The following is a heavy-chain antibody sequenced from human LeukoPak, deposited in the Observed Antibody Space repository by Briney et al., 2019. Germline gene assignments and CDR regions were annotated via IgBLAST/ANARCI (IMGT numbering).Heavy chain of an antibody. J-gene: IGHJ4*02. CDR1: GFTFSSYS. V-gene: IGHV3-30*04. D-gene: IGHD6-13*01. CDR2: ISYDGRSE. CDR3: ARARVQQPPES. Sequence: GTSLRLSCAASGFTFSSYSMHWVRQAPGKGLEWVAVISYDGRSEYYADSVKGRFTISRDNSKNTLYLQMNSLRPEDTALYYRARARVQQPPESWGQGTLVTVSS.